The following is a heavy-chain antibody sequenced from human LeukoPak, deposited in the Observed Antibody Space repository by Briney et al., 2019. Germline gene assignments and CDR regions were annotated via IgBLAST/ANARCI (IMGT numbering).Heavy chain of an antibody. CDR1: GYTFTGYY. V-gene: IGHV1-2*02. Sequence: GASVKVSCKASGYTFTGYYMHWVRQAPGQGLEWMGWINPNSGGTNYAQKFQGRVTMTRDTSISTAYMELSRLRSDDTAVYYCTRHIWAAAEYYYYYMDVWGKGTTVTVSS. CDR2: INPNSGGT. CDR3: TRHIWAAAEYYYYYMDV. J-gene: IGHJ6*03. D-gene: IGHD6-13*01.